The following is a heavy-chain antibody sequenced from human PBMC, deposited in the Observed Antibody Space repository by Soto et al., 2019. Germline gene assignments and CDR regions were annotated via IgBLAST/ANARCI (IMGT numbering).Heavy chain of an antibody. Sequence: EVQLLQSGGGLVQPGGSLRLSCAPSGLSISNYVMNWVRQAPGKGLEWVSGIRGTGGGTTKYVDSVKGRFTISRDISKNTLYLQMNSLRAEDTAVYYCAEWHGLGSASNFWTGPFDNWGQGTLVTVSS. CDR2: IRGTGGGTT. D-gene: IGHD3-9*01. CDR1: GLSISNYV. V-gene: IGHV3-23*01. J-gene: IGHJ4*02. CDR3: AEWHGLGSASNFWTGPFDN.